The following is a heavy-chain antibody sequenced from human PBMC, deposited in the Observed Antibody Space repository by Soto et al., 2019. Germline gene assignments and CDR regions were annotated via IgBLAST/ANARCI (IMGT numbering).Heavy chain of an antibody. CDR2: INAGNGNT. CDR3: ARVSSGWYSRVDY. Sequence: QVQLVQSGAEVKKPGASVKVSCKASGYTFTSYAMHLVRQAPVQRLEWMGWINAGNGNTKYSQKFQGRVTITRDTYASTAYMELSSLRSEDTAVYYCARVSSGWYSRVDYWGQGTLVTVSS. J-gene: IGHJ4*02. D-gene: IGHD6-19*01. CDR1: GYTFTSYA. V-gene: IGHV1-3*01.